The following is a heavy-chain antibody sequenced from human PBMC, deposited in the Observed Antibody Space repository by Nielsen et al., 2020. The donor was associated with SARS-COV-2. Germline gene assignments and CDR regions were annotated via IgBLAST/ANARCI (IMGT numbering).Heavy chain of an antibody. CDR3: ARARATIFGLVMSYGMDV. CDR2: INPYSGGT. Sequence: ASVKVSCKASGYTFTDYYIHWVRQAPGQGLERMGRINPYSGGTNSAQKFQGTVTMTRDASISTVYMELTSDDTAVYYCARARATIFGLVMSYGMDVWGQGTTVAVSS. J-gene: IGHJ6*02. D-gene: IGHD3/OR15-3a*01. CDR1: GYTFTDYY. V-gene: IGHV1-2*06.